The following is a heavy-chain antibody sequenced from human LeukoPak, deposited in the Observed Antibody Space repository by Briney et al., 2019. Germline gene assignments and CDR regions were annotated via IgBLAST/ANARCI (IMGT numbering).Heavy chain of an antibody. Sequence: GGSLRLSCAASGFIFSSYGMHWVRQAPGKGLEWVAVIWYDGSKTYYADSVQGRFTVSRDNSKNTLYLQMNSPRAEDTAVYYCAILPGYSSGWYEVNYWGQGTLVTVSS. D-gene: IGHD6-13*01. CDR2: IWYDGSKT. J-gene: IGHJ4*02. V-gene: IGHV3-33*01. CDR3: AILPGYSSGWYEVNY. CDR1: GFIFSSYG.